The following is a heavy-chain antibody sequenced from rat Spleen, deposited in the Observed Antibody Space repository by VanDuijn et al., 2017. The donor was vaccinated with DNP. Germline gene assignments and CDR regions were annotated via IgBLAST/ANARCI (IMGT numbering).Heavy chain of an antibody. V-gene: IGHV5-17*01. CDR2: ISYDGSRT. D-gene: IGHD1-12*03. J-gene: IGHJ4*01. CDR3: ARRYYDGYYYAMDA. Sequence: EVQLVESGGGLVQPGRSLKLSCAASGFTFSDYAMAWVRQAPKKGLEWVATISYDGSRTYYRDSVKGRFTISRDNAKSTLYLQMDSLRSEDTATYYCARRYYDGYYYAMDAWGQGTTVTVSS. CDR1: GFTFSDYA.